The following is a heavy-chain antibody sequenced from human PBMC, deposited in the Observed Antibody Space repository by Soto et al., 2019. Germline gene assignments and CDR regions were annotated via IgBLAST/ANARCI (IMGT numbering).Heavy chain of an antibody. V-gene: IGHV1-18*01. J-gene: IGHJ4*02. CDR3: ARVRSIAVAGTTDY. D-gene: IGHD6-19*01. CDR2: ISAYNGNT. CDR1: GYTFTSYG. Sequence: ASVKVSCKASGYTFTSYGISWVRQAPGQGLEWMGWISAYNGNTNYAQKLQGRVTMTTDTSTSTAYMELRSLRSDDTAVYYCARVRSIAVAGTTDYWGQGTLVTVSS.